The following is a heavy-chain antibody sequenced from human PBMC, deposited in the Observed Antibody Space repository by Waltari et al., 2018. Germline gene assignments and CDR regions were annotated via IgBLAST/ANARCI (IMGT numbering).Heavy chain of an antibody. CDR1: GFTFSSYA. D-gene: IGHD3-9*01. Sequence: EVQLLESGGGLVQPGGSLRLSCAASGFTFSSYAMSWVRQAQGKGLEWVSVIYSGGSTYYADSVKGRFTISRDNSKNTLYLQMNSLRAEDTAVYYCARDILTPKAFDIWGQGTMVTVSS. J-gene: IGHJ3*02. CDR2: IYSGGST. V-gene: IGHV3-23*03. CDR3: ARDILTPKAFDI.